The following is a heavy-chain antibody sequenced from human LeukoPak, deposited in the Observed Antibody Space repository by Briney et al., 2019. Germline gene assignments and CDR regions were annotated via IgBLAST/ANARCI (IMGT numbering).Heavy chain of an antibody. Sequence: PSETLSLTCTVSGSSISSYYWSWIRQPAGRGLEWIGRIYTSGTTSYNPSLKSRVTMSLDTAKNQFSLKLGSVTAADTAVYYCARGGITMMVGAFDIWAQGTMVTVSS. CDR3: ARGGITMMVGAFDI. J-gene: IGHJ3*02. D-gene: IGHD3-22*01. V-gene: IGHV4-4*07. CDR2: IYTSGTT. CDR1: GSSISSYY.